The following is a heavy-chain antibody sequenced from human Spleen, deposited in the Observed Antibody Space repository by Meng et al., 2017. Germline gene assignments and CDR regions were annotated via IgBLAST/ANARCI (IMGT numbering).Heavy chain of an antibody. CDR3: ARDLRRLEVSGAPDY. V-gene: IGHV3-23*01. CDR2: ISNSGFTT. D-gene: IGHD1-26*01. J-gene: IGHJ4*02. Sequence: GESLKISCVASGGTFRNFWMTWVRQAPERGLEWVSLISNSGFTTYYADSVKGRFTISRDNSKNTLFLQMNSLRVEDSAVYYCARDLRRLEVSGAPDYWGQGTLVTVSS. CDR1: GGTFRNFW.